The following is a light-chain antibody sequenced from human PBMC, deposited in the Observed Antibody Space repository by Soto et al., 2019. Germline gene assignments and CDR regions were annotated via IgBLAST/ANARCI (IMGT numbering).Light chain of an antibody. CDR1: HNDIGTYDY. J-gene: IGLJ2*01. CDR2: GVT. CDR3: SSFTNSGTVV. Sequence: QSALTQPPSVSGSPGQSITISCTGNHNDIGTYDYVSWYQQHPGRAPRLLIHGVTTRPSGISGRFSASKSGLTASLTISGLQPEDEADYYCSSFTNSGTVVFGGGTKLTVL. V-gene: IGLV2-14*03.